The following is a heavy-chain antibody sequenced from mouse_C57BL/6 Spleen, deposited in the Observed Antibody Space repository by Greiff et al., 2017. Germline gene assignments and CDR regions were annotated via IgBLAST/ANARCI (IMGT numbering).Heavy chain of an antibody. J-gene: IGHJ3*01. CDR2: IYPGDGAT. V-gene: IGHV1-82*01. Sequence: QVQLQQSGPELVKPGASVKISCKASGYAFSSSWMNWVKQRPGKGLEWIGRIYPGDGATNYHGKFKGKATLTADKSSSTAYMQLSILTSADSAVSFCARGDGCYLAWFAYWGQGTLVTVSA. D-gene: IGHD2-3*01. CDR1: GYAFSSSW. CDR3: ARGDGCYLAWFAY.